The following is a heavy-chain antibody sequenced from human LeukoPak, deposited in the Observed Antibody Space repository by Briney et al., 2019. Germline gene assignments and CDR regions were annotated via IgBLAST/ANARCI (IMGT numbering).Heavy chain of an antibody. CDR2: IYHSGST. V-gene: IGHV4-30-2*01. J-gene: IGHJ4*02. CDR3: ARGFSGYLADY. CDR1: GGSISSGGYS. D-gene: IGHD6-25*01. Sequence: PSETLSLTCAVSGGSISSGGYSWSWIRQPPGKGLEWIGYIYHSGSTYYNPSLKSRVTISVDRSKDQFSLKLSSVTAADTAVYYCARGFSGYLADYWGQGTLVTVSS.